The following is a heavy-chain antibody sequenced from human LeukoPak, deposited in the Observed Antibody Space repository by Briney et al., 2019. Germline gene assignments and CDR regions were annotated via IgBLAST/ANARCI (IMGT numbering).Heavy chain of an antibody. V-gene: IGHV3-23*01. J-gene: IGHJ5*02. CDR2: ISNGNT. CDR1: GFPFSNHA. CDR3: VREAGCCASVCLKSNWFDP. D-gene: IGHD2-21*02. Sequence: GGSLRLSCAASGFPFSNHAMSWVRQPPGKGLEWVSAISNGNTYYADSVRGRFTISRDDSKNMVYLQMNSLRVEDTARYYCVREAGCCASVCLKSNWFDPWGQGTLVTVSS.